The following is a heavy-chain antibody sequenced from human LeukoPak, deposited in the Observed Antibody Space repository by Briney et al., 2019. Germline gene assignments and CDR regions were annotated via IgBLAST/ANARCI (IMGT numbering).Heavy chain of an antibody. CDR1: GGTFSSYA. J-gene: IGHJ4*02. V-gene: IGHV1-69*04. CDR2: IIPILGIA. CDR3: ARANYDYVWGSYRYTHYFDY. Sequence: ASVKVSCKASGGTFSSYAISWVRQAPGQGLEWMGRIIPILGIANYAQKFQGRVTITADKSTSTAYMGLSSLRSEDTAVYYCARANYDYVWGSYRYTHYFDYWGQGTLVTVSS. D-gene: IGHD3-16*02.